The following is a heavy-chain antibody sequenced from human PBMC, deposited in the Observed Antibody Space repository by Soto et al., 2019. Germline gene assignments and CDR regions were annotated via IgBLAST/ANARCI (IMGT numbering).Heavy chain of an antibody. D-gene: IGHD6-19*01. J-gene: IGHJ4*02. Sequence: QVQLVQSGAEVKKPGASVKVSCKASGYTFSSYDINWVRQXTGQRLEWMGWLNPNSGDTGYAQKFQGRVTLTRNTSINTAYXXXXXXXXXXTAVYYCATSGGGWYLYWGQGTLVTVSS. CDR2: LNPNSGDT. CDR3: ATSGGGWYLY. V-gene: IGHV1-8*01. CDR1: GYTFSSYD.